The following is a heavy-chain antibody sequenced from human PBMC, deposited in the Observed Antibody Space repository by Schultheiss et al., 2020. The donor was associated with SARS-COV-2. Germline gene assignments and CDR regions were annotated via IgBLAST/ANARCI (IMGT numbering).Heavy chain of an antibody. CDR2: IYTSGST. Sequence: SETLSLTCTVSGGSISSGGYYWSWIRQPAGKGLEWIGRIYTSGSTNYNPSLKSRVTMSVDTSKNQFSLKLSSVTAADTAVYYCARHPTLWYGMDVWGQGTTVTVSS. CDR1: GGSISSGGYY. CDR3: ARHPTLWYGMDV. J-gene: IGHJ6*02. V-gene: IGHV4-61*02.